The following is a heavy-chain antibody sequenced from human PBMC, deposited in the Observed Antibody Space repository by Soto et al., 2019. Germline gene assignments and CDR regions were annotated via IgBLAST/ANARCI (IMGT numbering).Heavy chain of an antibody. J-gene: IGHJ4*02. CDR1: GFTFSSYS. V-gene: IGHV3-48*01. CDR3: ASLSEKSAYDDDY. CDR2: ISSSSSTI. D-gene: IGHD5-12*01. Sequence: GGSLRLSCAASGFTFSSYSMNWVRHAPGKGLEWVSYISSSSSTIYYADSVKGRFTISRDNAKNSLYLQMNSLRAEDTAVYYYASLSEKSAYDDDYWGQGTLVTVSS.